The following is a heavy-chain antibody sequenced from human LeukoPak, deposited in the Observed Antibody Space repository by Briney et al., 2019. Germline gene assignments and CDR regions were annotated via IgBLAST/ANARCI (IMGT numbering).Heavy chain of an antibody. J-gene: IGHJ4*02. CDR2: IYHSGST. CDR1: GGSISSGGYS. V-gene: IGHV4-30-2*01. D-gene: IGHD3-22*01. CDR3: AGRIHYYDSSGGEDY. Sequence: SETLSLTCAVSGGSISSGGYSWSWIRQPPGKGLELIGYIYHSGSTYYHPSLKSRVTISVDRSKNQFSLKLSSVTAADTAVYYCAGRIHYYDSSGGEDYWGQGTLVTVSS.